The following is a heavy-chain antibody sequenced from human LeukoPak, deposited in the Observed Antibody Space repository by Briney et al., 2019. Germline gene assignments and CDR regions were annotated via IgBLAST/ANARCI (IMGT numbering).Heavy chain of an antibody. CDR1: GASFSGYY. Sequence: SETLSLTCAVYGASFSGYYWTWIRQPPGKGLEWIGEINHSGTTNYNPSLKSRVTISVDTSKNQFSLKLSSVTAADTAVYYCARRATVTPGAFDIWGQGTMVTVSS. CDR2: INHSGTT. V-gene: IGHV4-34*01. D-gene: IGHD4-17*01. J-gene: IGHJ3*02. CDR3: ARRATVTPGAFDI.